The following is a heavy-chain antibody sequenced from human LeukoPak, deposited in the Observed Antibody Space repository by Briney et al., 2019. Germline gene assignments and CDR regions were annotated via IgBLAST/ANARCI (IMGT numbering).Heavy chain of an antibody. CDR1: GHSLSGSSYS. V-gene: IGHV4-39*07. J-gene: IGHJ6*02. D-gene: IGHD3-10*01. CDR3: ARDFGAGSYRYGMDV. Sequence: ASETLSLTCTVSGHSLSGSSYSWGWIRQPPGKGLEWIGCIYNIGSTGNTHYNPSLKSRLTISEDTSKNQLSLGLSSVTAADTAVYYCARDFGAGSYRYGMDVWGQGTAVTVSS. CDR2: IYNIGSTGNT.